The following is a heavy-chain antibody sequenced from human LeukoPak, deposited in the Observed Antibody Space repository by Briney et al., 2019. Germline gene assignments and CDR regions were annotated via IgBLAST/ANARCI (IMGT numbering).Heavy chain of an antibody. CDR3: ARREGYNFDY. D-gene: IGHD5-24*01. CDR2: FHHSGST. J-gene: IGHJ4*02. Sequence: SETLSLTCSVSGYSISSGFYWDWIRQPPGKGLEWIGSFHHSGSTPYNPSLNSRVSISVDTSKNQLSLKLSSVTAADTAVYYCARREGYNFDYWGQGTLVTVSS. CDR1: GYSISSGFY. V-gene: IGHV4-38-2*02.